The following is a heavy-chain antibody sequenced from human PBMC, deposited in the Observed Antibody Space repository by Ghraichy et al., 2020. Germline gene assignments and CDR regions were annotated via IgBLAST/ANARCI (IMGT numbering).Heavy chain of an antibody. J-gene: IGHJ4*02. CDR3: ASAIWFGELRYALTTFHY. CDR1: SGSISSSSFH. V-gene: IGHV4-39*01. CDR2: IYYSGST. D-gene: IGHD3-10*01. Sequence: SETLSLTCTVSSGSISSSSFHWGWIRQSPGKGLEWIGNIYYSGSTYYNPSLKSRVTISVDTSKNQFSLRLSSVTATDAAVYYCASAIWFGELRYALTTFHYWGQGTLVTVSS.